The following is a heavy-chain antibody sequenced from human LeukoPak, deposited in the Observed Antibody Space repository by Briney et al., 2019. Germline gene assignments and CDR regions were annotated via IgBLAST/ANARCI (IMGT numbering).Heavy chain of an antibody. CDR1: GFTFSSYA. CDR3: AKDQSESITGTPGVFDY. V-gene: IGHV3-23*01. D-gene: IGHD1-20*01. Sequence: PGGSLRLSCAASGFTFSSYAMSWVRQAPGKGLEWVSAISGSGGSTYYADSVKGRFTISRDNSKNTLYLQMNSLRAEDTAVYYCAKDQSESITGTPGVFDYWGQGTLVTVSS. J-gene: IGHJ4*02. CDR2: ISGSGGST.